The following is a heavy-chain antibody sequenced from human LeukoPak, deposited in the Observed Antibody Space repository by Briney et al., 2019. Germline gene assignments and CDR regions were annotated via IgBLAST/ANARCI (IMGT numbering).Heavy chain of an antibody. V-gene: IGHV1-18*01. CDR2: ISTYNGYT. D-gene: IGHD1-26*01. J-gene: IGHJ3*02. Sequence: ASVKVSCKASGYTFSSYGTNWVRQAPGQGLEWMGYISTYNGYTIYAQSLQGRVTMTTDTSTSTAYMQLMSLRSDDTAVYYCATVPFVVGATRDAFDIWGQGTMVTVSS. CDR1: GYTFSSYG. CDR3: ATVPFVVGATRDAFDI.